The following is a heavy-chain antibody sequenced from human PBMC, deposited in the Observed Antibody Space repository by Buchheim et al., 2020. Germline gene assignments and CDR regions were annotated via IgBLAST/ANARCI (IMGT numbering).Heavy chain of an antibody. D-gene: IGHD3-10*01. J-gene: IGHJ4*02. CDR1: GDSMERGGFY. CDR2: MYNSGST. CDR3: ARGTPRYYFDF. Sequence: QVQLQESGPGLVKPSQTLSLTCTVSGDSMERGGFYWNWFRQHPGMGLEFIGYMYNSGSTYFNPSLRSRVTISADTSKNQFSLKLSSVTAADTAVYFCARGTPRYYFDFWGQGTL. V-gene: IGHV4-31*03.